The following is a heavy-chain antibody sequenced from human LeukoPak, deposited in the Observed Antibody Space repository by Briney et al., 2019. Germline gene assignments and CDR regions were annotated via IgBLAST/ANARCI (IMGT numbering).Heavy chain of an antibody. CDR2: ISAYNGNT. V-gene: IGHV1-18*01. CDR1: GYTFTSYG. CDR3: ARDLAVVVVAATMHYFDY. Sequence: GASGKVSCKASGYTFTSYGISWVRQAPGQGLEWMGWISAYNGNTNYAQKLQGRVTMTTDTSTSTAYMELRSLRSDDTAVYYCARDLAVVVVAATMHYFDYWGQGTLVTVSS. J-gene: IGHJ4*02. D-gene: IGHD2-15*01.